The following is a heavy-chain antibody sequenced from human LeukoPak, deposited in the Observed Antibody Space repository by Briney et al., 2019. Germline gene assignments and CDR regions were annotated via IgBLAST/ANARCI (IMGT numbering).Heavy chain of an antibody. CDR1: GYTFTSYG. D-gene: IGHD6-6*01. J-gene: IGHJ6*03. CDR2: SSAYNGNT. Sequence: ASVKVSCKASGYTFTSYGISWVRQAPGQGLEWMGWSSAYNGNTNYAQKLQGRVTMTTDTSTSTAYMELRSLRSDDTAVYYCARVPSKQFSSPHYYYYMDVWGKGTTVTVSS. CDR3: ARVPSKQFSSPHYYYYMDV. V-gene: IGHV1-18*01.